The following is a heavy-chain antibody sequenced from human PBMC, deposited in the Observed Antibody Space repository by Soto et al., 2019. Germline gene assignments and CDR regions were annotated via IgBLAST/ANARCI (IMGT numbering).Heavy chain of an antibody. CDR3: ARWDGGKGAFDI. CDR2: IIPILGIA. V-gene: IGHV1-69*02. D-gene: IGHD4-17*01. J-gene: IGHJ3*02. CDR1: GGTFSSYT. Sequence: QVQLVQSGAEVKKPGSSVKVSCKASGGTFSSYTISWVRQAPGQGLEWMGRIIPILGIANYAQKFQGRVTITADKSTSTAYMELSSLRSEDTAVYYCARWDGGKGAFDIWGQGTMVTVSS.